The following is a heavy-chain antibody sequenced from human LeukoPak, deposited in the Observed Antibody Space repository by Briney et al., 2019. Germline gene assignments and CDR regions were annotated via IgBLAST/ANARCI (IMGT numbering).Heavy chain of an antibody. V-gene: IGHV1-69*06. CDR1: GGTFSSYA. Sequence: SVKVSCKAPGGTFSSYAISWVRQAPGQGLEWMGGIIPIFGTANYAQKFQGRVTITADKSTSTAYMELSSLRSEDTAVYYCARDPRFPGTNPNEEQLAYFDYWGQGTLVTASS. J-gene: IGHJ4*02. CDR3: ARDPRFPGTNPNEEQLAYFDY. D-gene: IGHD6-13*01. CDR2: IIPIFGTA.